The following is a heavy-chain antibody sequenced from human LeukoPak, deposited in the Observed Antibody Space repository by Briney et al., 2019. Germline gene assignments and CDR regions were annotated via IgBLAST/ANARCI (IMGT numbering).Heavy chain of an antibody. D-gene: IGHD3-22*01. J-gene: IGHJ4*02. V-gene: IGHV3-23*01. CDR1: GITLSNYG. Sequence: GGSLRLSCAVSGITLSNYGMSRVRQAPGKGLEWVAGISDNGGRTNYADSVKGRFTISRDNPRNTLYLQMNSLRAEDTAVYFCAKRGVVIRVILVGFHKEAYYFDSWGQGALVTVSS. CDR3: AKRGVVIRVILVGFHKEAYYFDS. CDR2: ISDNGGRT.